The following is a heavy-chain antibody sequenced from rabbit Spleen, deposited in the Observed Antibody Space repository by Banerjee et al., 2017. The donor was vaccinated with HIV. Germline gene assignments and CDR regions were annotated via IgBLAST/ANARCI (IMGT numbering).Heavy chain of an antibody. CDR1: GFSFSGRYW. J-gene: IGHJ4*01. CDR3: ARDAGRGDYIDGVFNL. V-gene: IGHV1S45*01. CDR2: IYTGNSKS. Sequence: QEQLEESGGDLVKPEGSLTLTCTASGFSFSGRYWIRWVRQAPGKGLEWIACIYTGNSKSYYANWAKGRFTISKTSSTTVTLQMTSLTVADPATYFCARDAGRGDYIDGVFNLWGPGTLVTVS. D-gene: IGHD8-1*01.